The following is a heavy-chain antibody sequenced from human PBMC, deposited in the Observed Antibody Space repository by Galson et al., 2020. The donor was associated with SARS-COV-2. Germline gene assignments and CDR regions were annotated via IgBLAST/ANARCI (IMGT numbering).Heavy chain of an antibody. CDR3: ARPGYYYGSGSDYYYYYMDV. V-gene: IGHV5-51*01. D-gene: IGHD3-10*01. Sequence: HGESLKISCKGSGYSFTSYWIGWVRQMPGKGLEWMGIIYPGDSDTRYSPSFQGQVTISADKSISTAYLQWSSLKASDTAMYYCARPGYYYGSGSDYYYYYMDVWGKGTTVTVSS. J-gene: IGHJ6*03. CDR2: IYPGDSDT. CDR1: GYSFTSYW.